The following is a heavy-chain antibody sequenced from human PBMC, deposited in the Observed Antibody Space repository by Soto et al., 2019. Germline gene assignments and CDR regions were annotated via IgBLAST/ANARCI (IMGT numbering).Heavy chain of an antibody. CDR1: GGSISSYY. CDR3: ARSPLSGFGGGIARAFDI. CDR2: IYYSGST. J-gene: IGHJ3*02. V-gene: IGHV4-59*01. Sequence: SETLSLTCTVSGGSISSYYWSWIRQPPGKGLEWIGYIYYSGSTNYNPSLKSRVTISVDTSKNQFSLKLSSVTAADTAVYYCARSPLSGFGGGIARAFDIWGQGTMGTVSS. D-gene: IGHD3-16*02.